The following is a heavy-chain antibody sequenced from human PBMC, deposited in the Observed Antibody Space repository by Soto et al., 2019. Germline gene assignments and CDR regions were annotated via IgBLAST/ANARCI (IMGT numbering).Heavy chain of an antibody. CDR3: ATVGDTAMFLGY. D-gene: IGHD5-18*01. V-gene: IGHV3-33*07. CDR1: GFSFSSYG. Sequence: GGSLRLSCAASGFSFSSYGMYWVRQAPGKGLEWVAVIWYDGSNKYYADSVKGRFTVSRDNSQNTLFLQMNNLRAEDTAVYYCATVGDTAMFLGYWGQGTLVTVSS. J-gene: IGHJ4*02. CDR2: IWYDGSNK.